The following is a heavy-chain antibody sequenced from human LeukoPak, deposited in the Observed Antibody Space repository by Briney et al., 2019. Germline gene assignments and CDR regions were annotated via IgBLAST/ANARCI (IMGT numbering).Heavy chain of an antibody. CDR3: AKSIMITFGGVIVPIDY. D-gene: IGHD3-16*02. Sequence: GGSLRLSCAASGFTFSSYAMSWVRQAPGKGLEWVSAISGSGGSTYYADSVKGRFTISRGNSKNTLYLQMNSPRAEDTAVYYCAKSIMITFGGVIVPIDYWGQGTLVTVSS. CDR1: GFTFSSYA. J-gene: IGHJ4*02. CDR2: ISGSGGST. V-gene: IGHV3-23*01.